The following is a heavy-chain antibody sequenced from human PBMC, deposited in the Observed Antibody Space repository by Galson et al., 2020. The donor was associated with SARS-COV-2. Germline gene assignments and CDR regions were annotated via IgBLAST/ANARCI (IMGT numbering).Heavy chain of an antibody. D-gene: IGHD1-1*01. CDR2: ISYDGSNK. CDR3: ARGYNGGYYYMDV. CDR1: GFTFSSYA. V-gene: IGHV3-30*04. J-gene: IGHJ6*03. Sequence: GGSLRLSCAASGFTFSSYAMHWVRQAPGKGLEWVAVISYDGSNKYYADSVKGRFTISRDNSKNTLYLQMNSLRAEDTAVYYCARGYNGGYYYMDVWGKGTTVTVSS.